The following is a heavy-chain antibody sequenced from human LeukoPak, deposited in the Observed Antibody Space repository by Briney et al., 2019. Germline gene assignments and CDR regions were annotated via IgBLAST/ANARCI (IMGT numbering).Heavy chain of an antibody. Sequence: SETLSLTCTVSGGSISSSSYYWGWIRQPPGKGLEWIGSIYYSGCTYYNPSLKSRVTISVDTSKNQFSLKLSSVTAADTAVYYCATRAHTYYYDSSGYSGDADDAFDIWGQGTMVTVSS. CDR1: GGSISSSSYY. CDR2: IYYSGCT. CDR3: ATRAHTYYYDSSGYSGDADDAFDI. J-gene: IGHJ3*02. V-gene: IGHV4-39*07. D-gene: IGHD3-22*01.